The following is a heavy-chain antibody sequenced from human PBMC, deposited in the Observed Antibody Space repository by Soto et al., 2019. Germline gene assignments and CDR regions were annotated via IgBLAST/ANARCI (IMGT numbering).Heavy chain of an antibody. V-gene: IGHV4-30-2*01. CDR3: AGMTYTSGLSLDP. D-gene: IGHD6-19*01. CDR1: GDSYSISTYS. Sequence: SETLSLTCNMSGDSYSISTYSWSWIRQPPGKALQWIGFIYQSGVTSYNPSLASRVSISLDRSNNQCSLKLKSVTAADTAVYFCAGMTYTSGLSLDPWGPGTLVTVYS. J-gene: IGHJ5*02. CDR2: IYQSGVT.